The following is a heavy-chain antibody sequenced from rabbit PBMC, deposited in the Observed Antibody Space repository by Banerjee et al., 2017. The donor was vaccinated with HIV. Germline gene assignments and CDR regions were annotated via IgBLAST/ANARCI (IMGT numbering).Heavy chain of an antibody. Sequence: QLKESGGGLVQPGGSLKLPCKASGFDFSYYYMTWVRQAPGKGLEWIGTIYGAKGRTYYASWVNGRFTISSDNAQNTVDLRMNSLTAVDRATYFCVRSGVWGLFNLWGQGTLVTVS. V-gene: IGHV1S7*01. J-gene: IGHJ4*01. D-gene: IGHD4-1*01. CDR3: VRSGVWGLFNL. CDR2: IYGAKGRT. CDR1: GFDFSYYY.